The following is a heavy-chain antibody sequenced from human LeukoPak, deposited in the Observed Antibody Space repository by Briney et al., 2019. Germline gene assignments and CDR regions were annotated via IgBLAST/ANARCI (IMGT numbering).Heavy chain of an antibody. CDR3: AKDSLIYCYGSSGYCFDS. V-gene: IGHV3-23*01. J-gene: IGHJ4*02. CDR1: GFTFNNHA. Sequence: GGSLRLSCAASGFTFNNHAMTWVRQAPGKGLEWVSLITGSGEGRYSADSAKGPFTISRDTFKNTLHIQKKSLRDETTALYYCAKDSLIYCYGSSGYCFDSWGQGTLVTVSS. D-gene: IGHD5-18*01. CDR2: ITGSGEGR.